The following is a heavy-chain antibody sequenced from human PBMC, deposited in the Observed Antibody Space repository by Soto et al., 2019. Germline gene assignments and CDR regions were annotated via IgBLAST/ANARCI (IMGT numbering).Heavy chain of an antibody. D-gene: IGHD1-26*01. V-gene: IGHV3-30*04. CDR3: ASSAGGSYQQYDY. J-gene: IGHJ4*02. CDR1: GFTFSSYS. Sequence: GGSLRLSCAASGFTFSSYSIHWVRQAPGTGLEWVAVISYDGRDKYYPDSVKGRFTISRDNYKKTLYLQMNSLRAEDTAVYYCASSAGGSYQQYDYWGQETPVNVSS. CDR2: ISYDGRDK.